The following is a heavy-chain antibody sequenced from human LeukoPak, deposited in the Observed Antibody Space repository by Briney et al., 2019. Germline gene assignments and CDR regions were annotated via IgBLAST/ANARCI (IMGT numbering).Heavy chain of an antibody. D-gene: IGHD1-26*01. J-gene: IGHJ3*02. Sequence: GGSLRLSCAASGFTFSSYSMNWVRQTPGKGLEWVSSISGSGTYIYYADSVKGRFTTSRDNAKNSLYLQMNSLRAEDTAVYCCARSSGSYDAFDIWGQGTMVTVSS. CDR3: ARSSGSYDAFDI. CDR2: ISGSGTYI. CDR1: GFTFSSYS. V-gene: IGHV3-21*01.